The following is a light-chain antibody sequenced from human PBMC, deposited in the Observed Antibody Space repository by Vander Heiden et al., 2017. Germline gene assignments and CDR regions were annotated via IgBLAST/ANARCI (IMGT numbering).Light chain of an antibody. Sequence: DIVTTQSPPSLPVPPAEAASISCRSNQGLLRGNGHNYLDSYLQRPGQSPQLLIYLGSTRASGVSDRFSGSGSGTDFTLQISRVEADDVGVYYCGQALQTPRTFGQGTRVDIK. V-gene: IGKV2-28*01. CDR3: GQALQTPRT. J-gene: IGKJ1*01. CDR1: QGLLRGNGHNY. CDR2: LGS.